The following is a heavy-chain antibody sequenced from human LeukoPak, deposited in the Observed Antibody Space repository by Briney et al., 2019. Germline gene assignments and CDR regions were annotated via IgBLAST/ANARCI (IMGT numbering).Heavy chain of an antibody. CDR1: GFTVSSYW. Sequence: GGSLGLSCAASGFTVSSYWMTWVRQAPGKGLEWVANIKQDGTDKYYVDSVKGRFTISRDNAKNSLYLQMNSLRVDDTALYYCARQYTSSWYALGYLDYWGQRTLVTVSS. V-gene: IGHV3-7*01. CDR2: IKQDGTDK. D-gene: IGHD6-13*01. CDR3: ARQYTSSWYALGYLDY. J-gene: IGHJ4*02.